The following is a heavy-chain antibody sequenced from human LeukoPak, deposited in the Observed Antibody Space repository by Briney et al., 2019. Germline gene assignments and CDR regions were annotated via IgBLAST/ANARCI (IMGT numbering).Heavy chain of an antibody. CDR1: GGSISSYY. CDR3: ARGNYYDSSGYPNFDY. Sequence: SETLSLTCTVSGGSISSYYWSWIPQPPGKELEWIGYIYYSGSTNYNPSLKSRVTISVDTSKNQFSLKLSSVTAADTAVYYCARGNYYDSSGYPNFDYWGQGTLVTVSS. J-gene: IGHJ4*02. CDR2: IYYSGST. V-gene: IGHV4-59*01. D-gene: IGHD3-22*01.